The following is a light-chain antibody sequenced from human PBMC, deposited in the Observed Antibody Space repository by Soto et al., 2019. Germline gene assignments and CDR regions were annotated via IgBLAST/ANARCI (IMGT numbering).Light chain of an antibody. J-gene: IGKJ1*01. V-gene: IGKV3-20*01. CDR2: GAS. Sequence: EIVLTQSPGTLSLSPGERATLSCRASQSVSSSYLAWYQQKPGQAPRLLIYGASSRATGIPDRFSCSGSGTDFTLTISRVEPEDFAVYYFQQYGSSPPTFGQGTKVEIK. CDR1: QSVSSSY. CDR3: QQYGSSPPT.